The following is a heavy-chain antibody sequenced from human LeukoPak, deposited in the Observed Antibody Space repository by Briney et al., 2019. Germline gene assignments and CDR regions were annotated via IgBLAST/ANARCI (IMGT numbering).Heavy chain of an antibody. D-gene: IGHD3-9*01. CDR2: INPSGGST. J-gene: IGHJ4*02. Sequence: GASVKVSCKASGYTFTSYYMHWVRQAPGQGLEWMGIINPSGGSTSYAQKFQGRVTMTRDTSTSTAYMELRSLRSDDTAVYYCARDPVLTGYRSFDYWGQGTLVTVSS. V-gene: IGHV1-46*01. CDR1: GYTFTSYY. CDR3: ARDPVLTGYRSFDY.